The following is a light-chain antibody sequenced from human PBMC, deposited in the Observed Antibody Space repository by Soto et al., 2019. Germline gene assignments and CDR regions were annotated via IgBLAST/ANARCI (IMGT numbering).Light chain of an antibody. Sequence: QSVLTQPPAASGSPGQSVTISCTGASSDVGAYDYVSWYQQHPGKAPKLIIYEVTKRPSGVPDRFSGSKSGNAAFLTVSGLQAEDEAGYYCSSFAGANTWVFGGGTKVTVL. CDR3: SSFAGANTWV. CDR1: SSDVGAYDY. CDR2: EVT. J-gene: IGLJ3*02. V-gene: IGLV2-8*01.